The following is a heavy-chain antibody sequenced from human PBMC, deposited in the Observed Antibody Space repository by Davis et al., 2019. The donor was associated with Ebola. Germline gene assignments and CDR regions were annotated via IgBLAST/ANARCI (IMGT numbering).Heavy chain of an antibody. Sequence: AASVKVSCKASGYTFTSYALNWVRQAPGQGLEWMGWINTNTGNPTYAQGFTGRFVFSLDPSVSTAYLQISSLKAEDTAVYYCAGGYYDRSGPQFPYGMDVWGQGTTVTVSS. CDR2: INTNTGNP. V-gene: IGHV7-4-1*02. CDR1: GYTFTSYA. J-gene: IGHJ6*02. D-gene: IGHD3-22*01. CDR3: AGGYYDRSGPQFPYGMDV.